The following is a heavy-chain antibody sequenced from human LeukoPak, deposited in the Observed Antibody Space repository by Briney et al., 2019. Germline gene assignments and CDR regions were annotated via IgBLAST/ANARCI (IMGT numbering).Heavy chain of an antibody. Sequence: PGRSLSLSCAASGFTFSSYGMHWVRQAPGKGLEWVAVIWYDGNNKYYADSVKGRFTISRDNSQNTLYLQMNSLRVEDTAVYYCAKDTGLVAATRYYFDYWGQGTLVTVSS. CDR3: AKDTGLVAATRYYFDY. D-gene: IGHD1-26*01. J-gene: IGHJ4*02. CDR1: GFTFSSYG. CDR2: IWYDGNNK. V-gene: IGHV3-33*06.